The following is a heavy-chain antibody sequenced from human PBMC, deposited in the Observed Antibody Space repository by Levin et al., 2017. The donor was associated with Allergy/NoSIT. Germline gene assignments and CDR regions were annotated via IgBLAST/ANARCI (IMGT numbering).Heavy chain of an antibody. CDR1: GFTFDDYG. Sequence: SCAASGFTFDDYGMSWVRQAPGKGLEWVSGINWNGGSTGYADSVKGRFTISRDNAKNSLYLQMNSLRAEDTALYYCARDPILLWFGELSGQNGMDVWGQGTTVTVSS. V-gene: IGHV3-20*04. D-gene: IGHD3-10*01. CDR3: ARDPILLWFGELSGQNGMDV. CDR2: INWNGGST. J-gene: IGHJ6*02.